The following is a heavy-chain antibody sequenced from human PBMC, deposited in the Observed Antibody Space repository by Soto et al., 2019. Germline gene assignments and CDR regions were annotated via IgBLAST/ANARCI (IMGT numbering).Heavy chain of an antibody. CDR3: AKDGYYYDTSGYPGPLGFDP. J-gene: IGHJ5*02. V-gene: IGHV3-23*01. CDR2: ISGSNT. D-gene: IGHD3-22*01. Sequence: GGSLRLSCAASGFTFSNYAMNWVRQAPGKGLEWVSAISGSNTYYADSVKGRFTVSRDNSKNTSYLQMNSLRAEDTAVYYCAKDGYYYDTSGYPGPLGFDPWGQGTLVTVSS. CDR1: GFTFSNYA.